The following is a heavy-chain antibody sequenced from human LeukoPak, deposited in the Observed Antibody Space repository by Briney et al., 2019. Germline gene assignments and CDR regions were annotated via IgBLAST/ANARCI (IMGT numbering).Heavy chain of an antibody. J-gene: IGHJ2*01. D-gene: IGHD1-26*01. Sequence: SVKVSCKASGGTFSSYAISWVRQAPGQGLEWMGGIIPIFGTANYAQKSQGRVTITADKSTSTAYMELSSLRPEDTAVYYCARAPIVGATIRLWYFDLWGRGTLVTVSS. CDR1: GGTFSSYA. CDR2: IIPIFGTA. V-gene: IGHV1-69*06. CDR3: ARAPIVGATIRLWYFDL.